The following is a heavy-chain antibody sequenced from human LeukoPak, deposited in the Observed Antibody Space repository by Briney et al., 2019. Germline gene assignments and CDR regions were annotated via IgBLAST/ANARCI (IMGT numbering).Heavy chain of an antibody. CDR2: INPSRST. J-gene: IGHJ4*02. D-gene: IGHD1-26*01. CDR1: GGSFSNYY. CDR3: ARGVVGATRFDY. V-gene: IGHV4-34*01. Sequence: SETLSLTCAVYGGSFSNYYWTWIRQLPGKGLEWIGEINPSRSTNYNPSLKRQVTISADPSMNQFSLRLSSVTAADTAVYYCARGVVGATRFDYWGQGTLVTVSS.